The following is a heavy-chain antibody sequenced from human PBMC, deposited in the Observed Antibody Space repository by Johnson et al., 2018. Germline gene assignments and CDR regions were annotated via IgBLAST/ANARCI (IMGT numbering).Heavy chain of an antibody. J-gene: IGHJ6*04. V-gene: IGHV3-21*01. CDR1: GFTFSTYG. Sequence: VQLVQSGGGLVKPGGSLRLSCVASGFTFSTYGMNWVRQAPGKGLAWLSYITGSRTNFVYYADSVKGRFTISRDNAKNTLYLQMNSLRAEDTAVDYCARDALQYGALSSSDVWGKGTTVTVSS. D-gene: IGHD4/OR15-4a*01. CDR2: ITGSRTNFV. CDR3: ARDALQYGALSSSDV.